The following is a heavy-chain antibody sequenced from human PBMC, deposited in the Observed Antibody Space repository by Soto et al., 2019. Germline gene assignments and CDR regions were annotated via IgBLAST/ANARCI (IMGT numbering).Heavy chain of an antibody. CDR3: ARVFTWELVMGDWFDP. CDR1: GGSISSSNW. J-gene: IGHJ5*02. Sequence: QVQLQESGPGLVKPSGTLSLTCAVSGGSISSSNWWSWVRQPPGKGLEWIGEIYHSGSTNYNPSLNSRVTISVAKSRNQFSLKLSSVTAADTAVYYCARVFTWELVMGDWFDPWGQGTLVTVSS. CDR2: IYHSGST. D-gene: IGHD1-26*01. V-gene: IGHV4-4*02.